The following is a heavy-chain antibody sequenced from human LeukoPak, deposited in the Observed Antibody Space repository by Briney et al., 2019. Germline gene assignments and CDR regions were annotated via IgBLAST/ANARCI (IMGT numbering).Heavy chain of an antibody. D-gene: IGHD1-14*01. J-gene: IGHJ5*02. V-gene: IGHV3-66*01. CDR2: IYNGGTT. Sequence: GGSLRLSCAASGFTVNYMTWVRQAPGKGLEWVSVIYNGGTTYYADSVKGRLTISRDNSKNTLYLQMDSLRAEDTALYYCAKGSGINHYHWIDPWGQGTLVTVSS. CDR3: AKGSGINHYHWIDP. CDR1: GFTVNY.